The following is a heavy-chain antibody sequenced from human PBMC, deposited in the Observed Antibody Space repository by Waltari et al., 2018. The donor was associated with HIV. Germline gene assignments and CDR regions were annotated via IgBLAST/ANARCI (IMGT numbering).Heavy chain of an antibody. Sequence: QVQLQQWGAGLLKPSETLSLTCAVYGGSFSGYYWSWIRQPPGKGLEWIGEINHSGSTNYNPSLKSRVTISVDTSKNQFSLKLSSVTAADTAVYYCARVDSSGYYFLDYWGQGTLVTVSS. D-gene: IGHD3-22*01. CDR3: ARVDSSGYYFLDY. CDR2: INHSGST. CDR1: GGSFSGYY. J-gene: IGHJ4*02. V-gene: IGHV4-34*01.